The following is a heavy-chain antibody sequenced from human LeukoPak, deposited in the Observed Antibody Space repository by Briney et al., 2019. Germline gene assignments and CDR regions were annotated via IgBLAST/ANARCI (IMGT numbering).Heavy chain of an antibody. V-gene: IGHV1-2*02. J-gene: IGHJ4*02. CDR1: GYTFTGYY. CDR2: INPNNGGT. Sequence: ASVKVSCKASGYTFTGYYMHWVRQAPGQGPEWMGWINPNNGGTKYAQKFQGRVTMTRDMSISTAYMDLSRLRSDDTAVYYCARSGGATDFDFWAQGTLVTVSS. D-gene: IGHD1-26*01. CDR3: ARSGGATDFDF.